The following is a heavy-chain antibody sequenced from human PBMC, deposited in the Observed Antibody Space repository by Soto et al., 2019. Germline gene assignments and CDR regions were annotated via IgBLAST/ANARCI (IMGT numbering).Heavy chain of an antibody. D-gene: IGHD1-7*01. V-gene: IGHV4-59*06. J-gene: IGHJ5*02. CDR1: GGSMISYY. Sequence: PSETLSLTCTVSGGSMISYYWSWIRQHPGKGLEWIGYIYYSGSTYYNPSLKSRVTISVDTSKNQFSLKLSPVTAADTAVYYCARGGSITGTTENWFDPWGQGTLVPVSS. CDR2: IYYSGST. CDR3: ARGGSITGTTENWFDP.